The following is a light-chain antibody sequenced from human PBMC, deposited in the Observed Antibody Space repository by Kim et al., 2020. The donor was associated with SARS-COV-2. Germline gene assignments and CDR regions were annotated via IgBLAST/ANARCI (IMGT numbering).Light chain of an antibody. Sequence: PPSTSSSSSQSLVYSDRNIYLNWFHQRPGQSPRRLIYKVSNRDSGLPDRFSGSVSGTYFTLQISSVEAEDVGVYYCMQGTHWPFTFGPGTKVDIK. CDR1: QSLVYSDRNIY. J-gene: IGKJ3*01. V-gene: IGKV2-30*01. CDR3: MQGTHWPFT. CDR2: KVS.